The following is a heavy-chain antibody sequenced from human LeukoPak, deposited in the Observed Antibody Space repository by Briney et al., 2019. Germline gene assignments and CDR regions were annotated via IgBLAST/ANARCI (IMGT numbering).Heavy chain of an antibody. V-gene: IGHV3-33*01. D-gene: IGHD3-16*01. CDR1: GFTFSSYG. CDR3: ARDHSAALYYPGY. Sequence: GGSLRLSCAASGFTFSSYGMHWVRQAPGKGLEWVAVIWSDGNKKYHADSVKGRFTISRDNSKNTLYLQMNSLRAEDTAVYYCARDHSAALYYPGYWGQGTLVTVSS. CDR2: IWSDGNKK. J-gene: IGHJ4*02.